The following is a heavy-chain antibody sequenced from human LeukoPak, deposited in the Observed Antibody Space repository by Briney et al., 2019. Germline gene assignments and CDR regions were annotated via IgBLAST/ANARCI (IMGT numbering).Heavy chain of an antibody. Sequence: GGSLRLSCAASGFSFRNYWMYWVRQAPGKGLVWVSRISSDGSSTKYEDSVKGRFTISRDTATNTLYLQMSGLRAEDTAVYYCARGFSYGYSDYWGQGTLATVSS. CDR2: ISSDGSST. J-gene: IGHJ4*02. CDR3: ARGFSYGYSDY. CDR1: GFSFRNYW. D-gene: IGHD5-18*01. V-gene: IGHV3-74*03.